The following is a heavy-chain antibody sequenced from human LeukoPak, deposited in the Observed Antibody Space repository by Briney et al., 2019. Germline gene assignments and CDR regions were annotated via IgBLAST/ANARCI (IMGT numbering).Heavy chain of an antibody. D-gene: IGHD3-22*01. V-gene: IGHV4-59*12. CDR2: IHYSGST. CDR1: GGSISNYY. CDR3: ARDGMYYYDSSGYYYFDY. Sequence: PSETLSLTCTVSGGSISNYYWDWIRQPPGKRMEWIGYIHYSGSTNYNPSLKSRVTMSVDTSKNQFSLKLSSVTAADTAVYYCARDGMYYYDSSGYYYFDYWGQGTLVTVSS. J-gene: IGHJ4*02.